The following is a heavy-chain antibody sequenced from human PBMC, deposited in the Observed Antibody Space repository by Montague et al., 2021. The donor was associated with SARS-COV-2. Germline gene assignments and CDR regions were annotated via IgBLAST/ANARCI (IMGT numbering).Heavy chain of an antibody. D-gene: IGHD3-10*01. Sequence: SLRLSSAGSGFTFSDFYINWVRQAPGKGLEWLSFITGTNNGIRYSDSVKGRFTVSRDNAHSSVYLHLDSLTAEDTAVYYCARSLFYGSGGYFDFWGQGTLVAVSS. J-gene: IGHJ4*02. CDR1: GFTFSDFY. CDR3: ARSLFYGSGGYFDF. V-gene: IGHV3-11*03. CDR2: ITGTNNGI.